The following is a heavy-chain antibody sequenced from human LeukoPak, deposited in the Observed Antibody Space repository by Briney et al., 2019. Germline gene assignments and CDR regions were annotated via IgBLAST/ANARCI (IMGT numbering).Heavy chain of an antibody. CDR3: ARSHRSFASGSGDY. CDR2: INQDGSEK. D-gene: IGHD3-10*01. CDR1: KFTFSVYW. V-gene: IGHV3-7*05. Sequence: GGSLRLSCAVSKFTFSVYWMSWVRQAPGKGLEWVANINQDGSEKYYVDSVRGRFSISRDNAKNSLFLQMNSLRDEDTAVYFCARSHRSFASGSGDYWGQGTLVTVSS. J-gene: IGHJ4*02.